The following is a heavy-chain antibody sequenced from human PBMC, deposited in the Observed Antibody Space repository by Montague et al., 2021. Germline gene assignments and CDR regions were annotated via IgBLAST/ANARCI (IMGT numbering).Heavy chain of an antibody. CDR2: ISWNSNTI. Sequence: SLRLSCAASGFRFDDYTMHWVRQVLGKGLEWVSGISWNSNTIDYVDSVKGRFTISRGHAKNSLYLEMNSLRAEDTALYFCAKEKGIALVRGLDYWGQGTQVTVSS. CDR3: AKEKGIALVRGLDY. V-gene: IGHV3-9*01. CDR1: GFRFDDYT. J-gene: IGHJ4*02. D-gene: IGHD3-10*01.